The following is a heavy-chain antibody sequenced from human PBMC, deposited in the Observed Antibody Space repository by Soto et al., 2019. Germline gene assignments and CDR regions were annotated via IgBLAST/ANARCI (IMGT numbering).Heavy chain of an antibody. CDR1: GFTFSSHG. CDR2: LSRGGGTT. D-gene: IGHD6-6*01. V-gene: IGHV3-23*01. J-gene: IGHJ3*01. Sequence: EAQLLESGGDWAQPGGSLRLSCAASGFTFSSHGMSWVRQAPGKGREWIAGLSRGGGTTYYADSVKGRCTTSRDNSKNTLDLIMNSLKVEDTALYYCAKDGQYRTDGFDVWGQGTMVTVSS. CDR3: AKDGQYRTDGFDV.